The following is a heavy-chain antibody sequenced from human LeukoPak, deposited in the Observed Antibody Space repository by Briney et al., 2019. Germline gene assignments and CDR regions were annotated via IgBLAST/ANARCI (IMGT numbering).Heavy chain of an antibody. Sequence: SETLSLTCAVYGGSFSGYYWSWLRQPPGKGLEWIGEINHSGSTNYNPSLKSRVTISVDTSKNQFSLKLSSVTAADTAVYYCARGLRGATASVWFDPWGQGTLVTVSS. CDR1: GGSFSGYY. CDR3: ARGLRGATASVWFDP. V-gene: IGHV4-34*01. D-gene: IGHD4/OR15-4a*01. CDR2: INHSGST. J-gene: IGHJ5*02.